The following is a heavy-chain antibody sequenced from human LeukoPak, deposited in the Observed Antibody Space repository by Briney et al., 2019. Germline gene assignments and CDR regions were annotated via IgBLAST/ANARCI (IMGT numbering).Heavy chain of an antibody. CDR2: INHSGST. V-gene: IGHV4-34*01. CDR3: ARGFWSGYYTWAHFDY. Sequence: PSETLSLTCAVYGGSFSGYYWSWIRQPPGKGLEWIGEINHSGSTNYNPSLKSRVTISVDTSKNQFSLKLSSVTAADTAVYYCARGFWSGYYTWAHFDYWGQGTLVTVSS. J-gene: IGHJ4*02. D-gene: IGHD3-3*01. CDR1: GGSFSGYY.